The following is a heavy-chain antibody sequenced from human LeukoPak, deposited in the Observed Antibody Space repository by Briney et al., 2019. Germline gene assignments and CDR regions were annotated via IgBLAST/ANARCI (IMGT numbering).Heavy chain of an antibody. V-gene: IGHV4-30-2*01. Sequence: PSETLSLTCTVSGGSISSGGYYWSWIRQPPGKGLEWIGYIYHSGSTYYNPSLKSRVTISVDRSKNQFSLKLSSVTAADTAVYYCARDSNYGAFDIWGQGTMVTVSS. D-gene: IGHD4-11*01. CDR1: GGSISSGGYY. J-gene: IGHJ3*02. CDR2: IYHSGST. CDR3: ARDSNYGAFDI.